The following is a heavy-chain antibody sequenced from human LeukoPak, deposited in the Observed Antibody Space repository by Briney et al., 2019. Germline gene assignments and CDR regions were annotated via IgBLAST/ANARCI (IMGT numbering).Heavy chain of an antibody. CDR3: ARGGPAMEWLLGEAFDI. CDR1: GYTFTGYY. CDR2: INPNSGGT. Sequence: ASVKVSCKASGYTFTGYYMHWVRQAPGQGLEWMGWINPNSGGTNYAQKFQGRVTMTRDTSISTAYMELSRLRSDDTAVYYCARGGPAMEWLLGEAFDIWGQGTMVTDSS. D-gene: IGHD3-3*01. J-gene: IGHJ3*02. V-gene: IGHV1-2*02.